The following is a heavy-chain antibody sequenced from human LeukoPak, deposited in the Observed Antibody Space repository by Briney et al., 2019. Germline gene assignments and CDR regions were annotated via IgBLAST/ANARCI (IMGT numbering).Heavy chain of an antibody. D-gene: IGHD1-26*01. CDR2: INPNSGVT. J-gene: IGHJ3*02. CDR3: ARGGSREDAFDI. CDR1: GYTFTGYY. V-gene: IGHV1-2*02. Sequence: GASVKVSCKASGYTFTGYYMHWVRRAPGQGLEWMGWINPNSGVTNYAQKIQGRVTMTRDTSISTAYMDLTSLRSDDTAVYYCARGGSREDAFDIWGQGTMVTVSS.